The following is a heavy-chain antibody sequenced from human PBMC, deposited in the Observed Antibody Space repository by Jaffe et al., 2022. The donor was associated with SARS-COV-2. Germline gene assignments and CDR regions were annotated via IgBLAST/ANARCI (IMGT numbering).Heavy chain of an antibody. J-gene: IGHJ1*01. CDR1: GFTFSSYV. CDR3: VKGLGDYYDTSGYYDFQH. V-gene: IGHV3-23*01. CDR2: ISGSGVST. D-gene: IGHD3-22*01. Sequence: EVQLLGSGGGLVQPGGSLRLSCAASGFTFSSYVMGWVRQAPGKGLQWVSGISGSGVSTFYADSVKGRFTISRDNSKNTLYLQLNSLRVEDTAVYYCVKGLGDYYDTSGYYDFQHWGQGTLVAVSS.